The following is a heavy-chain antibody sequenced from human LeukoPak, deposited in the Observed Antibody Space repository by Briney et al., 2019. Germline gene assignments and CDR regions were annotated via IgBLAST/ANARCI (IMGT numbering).Heavy chain of an antibody. V-gene: IGHV5-51*01. CDR2: IYPGDSDT. CDR1: GHSFTSYW. Sequence: GESLKISCKGSGHSFTSYWIGWVRQMPGKGLEWMGIIYPGDSDTRYSPSFQGQVTISADKSVSTAYLQWSSLKASDTAMYYCARPRVGASDAFDIWGQGTMVTVSS. CDR3: ARPRVGASDAFDI. J-gene: IGHJ3*02. D-gene: IGHD1-26*01.